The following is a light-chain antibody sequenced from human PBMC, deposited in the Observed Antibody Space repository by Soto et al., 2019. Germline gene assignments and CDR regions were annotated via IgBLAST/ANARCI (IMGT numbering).Light chain of an antibody. CDR2: LNSDGSH. Sequence: QAVVTQSPSASASLGASVKLTCTLSSGHSSYAIAWHQQQPEKGPRYLMKLNSDGSHSKGDGIPDRFSGSSYGADRYLTISSLQSEDEADYYCQTWGTGIQVFGGGTQLTVL. CDR3: QTWGTGIQV. V-gene: IGLV4-69*01. CDR1: SGHSSYA. J-gene: IGLJ2*01.